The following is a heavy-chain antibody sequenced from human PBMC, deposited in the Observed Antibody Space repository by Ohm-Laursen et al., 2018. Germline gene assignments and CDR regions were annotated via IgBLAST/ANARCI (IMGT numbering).Heavy chain of an antibody. Sequence: SVTLSFTCAVSGYSISSGYFWRWIRQPPGKGLEWIGTIYHSGSTYYNPSLKSRVTISVYTSKNQFSLKVRSVTAADTAVYYCARLYGDHFDSWGQETLVTVSS. V-gene: IGHV4-38-2*01. J-gene: IGHJ4*02. CDR2: IYHSGST. CDR3: ARLYGDHFDS. CDR1: GYSISSGYF. D-gene: IGHD4-17*01.